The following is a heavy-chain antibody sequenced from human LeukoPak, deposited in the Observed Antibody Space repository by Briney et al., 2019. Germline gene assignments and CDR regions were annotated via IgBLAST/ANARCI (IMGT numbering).Heavy chain of an antibody. Sequence: GGSLRLSCAASGFTFSSYAMNWVRQAPGKGLEWVSVISGSGGTTYYADSVKGRFTISRDNSKNMLYRQMNSLRAEDTAVYYCAKRVGGVNNFDYWGQGTLVTVSS. D-gene: IGHD3-16*01. CDR1: GFTFSSYA. CDR3: AKRVGGVNNFDY. J-gene: IGHJ4*02. CDR2: ISGSGGTT. V-gene: IGHV3-23*01.